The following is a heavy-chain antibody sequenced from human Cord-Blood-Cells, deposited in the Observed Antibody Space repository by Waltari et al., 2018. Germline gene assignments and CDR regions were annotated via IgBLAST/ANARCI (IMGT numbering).Heavy chain of an antibody. CDR2: IDWDDEK. CDR3: ARIVRYSSSYYYYGMDV. CDR1: GFSLSTSGMC. Sequence: QVTLRESGPALVKPTQTLTLTCTFSGFSLSTSGMCVSWIRQPPGKALEWLALIDWDDEKYYSTSLKTRLTISKDTSKNQVVLTMTNMDPVDTATYYCARIVRYSSSYYYYGMDVWGQGTTVTVSS. D-gene: IGHD6-6*01. J-gene: IGHJ6*02. V-gene: IGHV2-70*01.